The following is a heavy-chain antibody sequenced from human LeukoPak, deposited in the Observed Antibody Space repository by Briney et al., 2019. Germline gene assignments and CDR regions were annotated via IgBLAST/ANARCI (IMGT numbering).Heavy chain of an antibody. CDR1: GFTFSSYG. Sequence: GGSLRLSCAASGFTFSSYGMHWVRQARGKGLEGVAVISYDGSNKYYADSVKGRFTISRDNSKNTLYLQMNSLRAEDTAVYYCAKDQGEGLRYFDWFYFDYWGQGTLVTVSS. CDR2: ISYDGSNK. D-gene: IGHD3-9*01. CDR3: AKDQGEGLRYFDWFYFDY. J-gene: IGHJ4*02. V-gene: IGHV3-30*18.